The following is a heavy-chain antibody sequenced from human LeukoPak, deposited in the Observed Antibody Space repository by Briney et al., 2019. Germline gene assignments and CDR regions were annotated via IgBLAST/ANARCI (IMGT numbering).Heavy chain of an antibody. CDR1: GFTFSSYV. CDR3: AKHDNGFLLY. J-gene: IGHJ4*02. Sequence: GGSLRLSCAASGFTFSSYVMSWVRQAPGKGLEWVSGISGSGGSTYYADSVKGRFTISRDNSKNTLYLQMNSPRVEDTAVYYCAKHDNGFLLYWGQGTLVTVSS. CDR2: ISGSGGST. V-gene: IGHV3-23*01. D-gene: IGHD2-8*01.